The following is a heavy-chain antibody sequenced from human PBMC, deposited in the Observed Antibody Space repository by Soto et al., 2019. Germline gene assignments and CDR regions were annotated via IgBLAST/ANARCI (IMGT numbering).Heavy chain of an antibody. CDR2: IYYSGST. J-gene: IGHJ3*02. V-gene: IGHV4-59*01. D-gene: IGHD3-9*01. CDR3: AGTDILTGTDAFDI. CDR1: GGSISSYY. Sequence: SETLSLTCTVSGGSISSYYWSWIRQPPGKGLEWIGYIYYSGSTNYNPSLKSRVTISVDTSKNQFSLKLSSVTAADTAVYYCAGTDILTGTDAFDIWGQGTMVTVS.